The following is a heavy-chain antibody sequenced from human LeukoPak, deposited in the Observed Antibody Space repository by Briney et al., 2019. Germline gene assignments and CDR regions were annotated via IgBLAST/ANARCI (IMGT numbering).Heavy chain of an antibody. V-gene: IGHV3-66*01. CDR2: IYSGGST. CDR3: NLLRFGEFRYFDY. D-gene: IGHD3-10*01. J-gene: IGHJ4*02. CDR1: GLTVSSNY. Sequence: GGSLRLSCAASGLTVSSNYMSWVRQAPGKGLEWVSVIYSGGSTYYADSVKGRFTISRDNSKNTLYLQMNSLRAEDTAVYYCNLLRFGEFRYFDYWGQGTLVTVSS.